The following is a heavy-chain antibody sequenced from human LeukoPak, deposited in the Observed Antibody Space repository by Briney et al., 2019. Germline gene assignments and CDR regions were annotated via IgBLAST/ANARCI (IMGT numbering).Heavy chain of an antibody. V-gene: IGHV3-74*01. Sequence: GGSLRLSCAASGFTFTTYNMNWVRQAPGKGLVWVSGINSDGSTTGYADSVKGRFTISRDNAKSTVHLQMNSLRAEDTAVYYCARGGYGAHMGWGQGTLVTVSS. D-gene: IGHD5-18*01. J-gene: IGHJ4*02. CDR1: GFTFTTYN. CDR3: ARGGYGAHMG. CDR2: INSDGSTT.